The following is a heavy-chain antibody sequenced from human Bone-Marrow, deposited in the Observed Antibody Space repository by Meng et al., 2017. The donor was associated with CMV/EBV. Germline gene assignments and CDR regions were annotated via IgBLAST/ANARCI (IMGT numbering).Heavy chain of an antibody. J-gene: IGHJ4*01. Sequence: KVSCKGSGYSFTSYWIGWVRQMPGQGLEWMGIIYPGDCDTRYSPSFQGQVTIPTDKSISTAYLQWSRLKASDTAMYYCARRDSGPGTAPYFDYWGQGTLVTVSS. V-gene: IGHV5-51*01. D-gene: IGHD1-1*01. CDR1: GYSFTSYW. CDR3: ARRDSGPGTAPYFDY. CDR2: IYPGDCDT.